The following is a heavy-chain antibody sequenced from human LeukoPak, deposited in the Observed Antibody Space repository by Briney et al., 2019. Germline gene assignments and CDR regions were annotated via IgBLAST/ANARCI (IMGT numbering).Heavy chain of an antibody. V-gene: IGHV4-39*01. D-gene: IGHD3-22*01. Sequence: SETLSLTCTVSGDSISSSSYYWAWIRQPPGKGLEWIGSIYYSGRTYYNPSLKSRVTISVDTSKNQFSLKLSPVTAADTAVYYCARRASSGYLYYFDYWGQGTLVTVSS. J-gene: IGHJ4*02. CDR3: ARRASSGYLYYFDY. CDR2: IYYSGRT. CDR1: GDSISSSSYY.